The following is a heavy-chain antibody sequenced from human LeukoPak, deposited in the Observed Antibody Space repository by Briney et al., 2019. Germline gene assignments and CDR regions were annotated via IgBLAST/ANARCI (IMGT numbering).Heavy chain of an antibody. CDR2: ISYDGSDK. V-gene: IGHV3-30*03. CDR1: GFTFSTYG. J-gene: IGHJ3*02. Sequence: PGGSLRLSCAASGFTFSTYGMHWVRQAPGKGLEWVAVISYDGSDKYYADSVKGRFTISRDNSKNTVYLQMNSLRAEDTAVYYCAEPVSAPDDEGIWGQGTMVTVSS. CDR3: AEPVSAPDDEGI. D-gene: IGHD1-14*01.